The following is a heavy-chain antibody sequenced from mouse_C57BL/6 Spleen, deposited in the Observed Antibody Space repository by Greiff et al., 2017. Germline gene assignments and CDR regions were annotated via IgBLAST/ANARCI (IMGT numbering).Heavy chain of an antibody. CDR2: IYPSDSET. D-gene: IGHD1-3*01. V-gene: IGHV1-61*01. CDR3: ARSGIHYAMDY. CDR1: GYTFTSYW. Sequence: QVQLQQPGAELVRPGSSVKLSCKASGYTFTSYWMDWVKQRPGQGLEWIGNIYPSDSETHYNQKFKDKATLTVDKSSSTAYMQLSSLTSEDSAVYCCARSGIHYAMDYWGQGTSVTVSS. J-gene: IGHJ4*01.